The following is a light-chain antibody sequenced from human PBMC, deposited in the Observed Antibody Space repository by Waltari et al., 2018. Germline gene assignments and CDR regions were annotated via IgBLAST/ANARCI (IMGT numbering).Light chain of an antibody. V-gene: IGLV3-1*01. J-gene: IGLJ2*01. CDR1: KLGDKY. Sequence: SYDLTQPPSVSVSPGQTASVTCSGDKLGDKYVCWYQQKPGQSPVLVIYQDNKRPSGIPKRFSGSNTRNTASLTISGTQAMDEADYYCQAWDSSTVVFGGGTKLTVL. CDR2: QDN. CDR3: QAWDSSTVV.